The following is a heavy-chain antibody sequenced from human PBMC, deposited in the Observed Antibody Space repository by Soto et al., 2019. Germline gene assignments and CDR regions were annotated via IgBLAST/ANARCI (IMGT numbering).Heavy chain of an antibody. D-gene: IGHD6-19*01. Sequence: QVQLVQSGAAVKKPGSSVKVSCKASGGTFSTYTFTWVRQAPGQGLEWMGGITPILRTRHYAQKFQGRVTINADDSTRTLYMELSTLRSEETAVYYCARDQAVAGFDVWGQGTLVTVSS. CDR3: ARDQAVAGFDV. J-gene: IGHJ4*02. CDR2: ITPILRTR. CDR1: GGTFSTYT. V-gene: IGHV1-69*01.